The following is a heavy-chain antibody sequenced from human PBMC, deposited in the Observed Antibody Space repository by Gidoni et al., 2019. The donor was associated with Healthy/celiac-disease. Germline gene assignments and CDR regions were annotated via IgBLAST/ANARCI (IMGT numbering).Heavy chain of an antibody. CDR1: GYSFTSYW. Sequence: EVQLVQSGAAVKKPGESLRISCTGSGYSFTSYWISWVRQMPGKGLEWMGRIDPSDSYTNYSPSFQGHVTISADKSISTAYLQWSSLKASDTAMYYCARQGGDLTDYFDYWGQGTLVTVSS. J-gene: IGHJ4*02. CDR2: IDPSDSYT. V-gene: IGHV5-10-1*03. D-gene: IGHD4-17*01. CDR3: ARQGGDLTDYFDY.